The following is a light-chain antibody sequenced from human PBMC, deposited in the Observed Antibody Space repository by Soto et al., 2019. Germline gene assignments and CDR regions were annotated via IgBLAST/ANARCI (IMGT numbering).Light chain of an antibody. CDR1: QSVSSY. CDR3: QQRSTWPIT. V-gene: IGKV3-11*01. CDR2: DAS. Sequence: EIVLTQSPATLSLSPGERATLSCRASQSVSSYLAWYQQKPVQAPRLLIYDASNRATGIPARFSGSGSGTDFTLTTSSLEPEDFAVYYCQQRSTWPITFGQGTRLEIK. J-gene: IGKJ5*01.